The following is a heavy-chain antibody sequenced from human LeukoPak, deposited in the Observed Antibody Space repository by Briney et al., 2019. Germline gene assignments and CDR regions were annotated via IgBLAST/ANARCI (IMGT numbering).Heavy chain of an antibody. CDR2: ISYDGSKK. D-gene: IGHD4-23*01. CDR3: AKVRSDYSGHWTFFDY. CDR1: GFTFSGCG. J-gene: IGHJ4*02. Sequence: GGSLRLSCAASGFTFSGCGMHWVRHAPGKGLEWVAVISYDGSKKYYADSVKGRFTISRDNSKNTLFLQMNSLRPEDTAVYYCAKVRSDYSGHWTFFDYWGQGTLVTVSS. V-gene: IGHV3-30*18.